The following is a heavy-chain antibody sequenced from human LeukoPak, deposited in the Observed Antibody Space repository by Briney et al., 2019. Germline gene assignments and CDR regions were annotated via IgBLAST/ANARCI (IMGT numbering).Heavy chain of an antibody. Sequence: ASETLSLTCTVSGGSISSYYWSWIRQPPGKGLEWIGYIYYSGSTNYNPSLKSRVTISVDTSKNQFSLKLSSVTAADTVVYYCARRAGYYYGSGSTPGVYSYYFDYWGQGTLVTVSS. CDR1: GGSISSYY. D-gene: IGHD3-10*01. CDR3: ARRAGYYYGSGSTPGVYSYYFDY. V-gene: IGHV4-59*08. J-gene: IGHJ4*02. CDR2: IYYSGST.